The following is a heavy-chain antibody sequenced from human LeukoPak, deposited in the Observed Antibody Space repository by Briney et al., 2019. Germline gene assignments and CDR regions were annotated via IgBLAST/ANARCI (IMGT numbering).Heavy chain of an antibody. J-gene: IGHJ4*02. D-gene: IGHD1-20*01. CDR3: ARDDNWNQFDY. CDR2: INPNSGGT. V-gene: IGHV1-2*06. Sequence: ASVKVSCKASGYTFTGYYMHWVPQAPGQGLDWMGRINPNSGGTNYAHKFQGRVTMTRDTSISTAYMELSRLRSDDTAVYYCARDDNWNQFDYWGQGTLVTVSS. CDR1: GYTFTGYY.